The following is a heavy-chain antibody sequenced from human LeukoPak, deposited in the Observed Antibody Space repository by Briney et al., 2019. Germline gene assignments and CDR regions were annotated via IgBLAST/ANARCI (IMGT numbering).Heavy chain of an antibody. J-gene: IGHJ6*03. CDR1: GGSIISYY. D-gene: IGHD6-13*01. V-gene: IGHV4-4*09. Sequence: PSETLCLSCADSGGSIISYYWSWIRQTPGKGLEWIAYIYTSGGTNYDPSLKSRVAISVDKSKQKFSLKLSSVTAANTAVYYCARGYCSSWYNSIYYYYYMDVWGKGTTVTVSS. CDR3: ARGYCSSWYNSIYYYYYMDV. CDR2: IYTSGGT.